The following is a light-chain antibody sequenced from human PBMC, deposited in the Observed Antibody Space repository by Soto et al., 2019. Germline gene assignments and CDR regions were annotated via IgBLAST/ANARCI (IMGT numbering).Light chain of an antibody. V-gene: IGKV1-5*03. CDR1: QSISSW. J-gene: IGKJ1*01. CDR2: KAS. Sequence: DIQMTQSPSTLSASVGDRVTVTCRASQSISSWLAWYQQKPGKAPKLLIYKASSLQSGVPSRFSGGGSGTEFNLTISSLQPEDFATYYCQQYSSSWTFGQGTKVEVK. CDR3: QQYSSSWT.